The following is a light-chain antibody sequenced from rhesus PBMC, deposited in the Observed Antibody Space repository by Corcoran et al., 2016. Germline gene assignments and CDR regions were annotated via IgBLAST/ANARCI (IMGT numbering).Light chain of an antibody. J-gene: IGKJ4*01. CDR2: YAS. Sequence: DIQMTQSPSSLSAFVGDRVTISCRASQGINQYLSWYQQKPGKAPKPLINYASSLETGGPSRFSGSASGTDYTLTISGLQPEDVATYYCQQYNDSPPTFGGVTKVEIK. V-gene: IGKV1-66*01. CDR3: QQYNDSPPT. CDR1: QGINQY.